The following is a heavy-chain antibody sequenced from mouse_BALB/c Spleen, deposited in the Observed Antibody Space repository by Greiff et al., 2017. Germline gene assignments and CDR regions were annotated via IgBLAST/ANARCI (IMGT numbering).Heavy chain of an antibody. CDR1: GYAFTNYL. V-gene: IGHV1-54*01. J-gene: IGHJ3*01. D-gene: IGHD2-4*01. Sequence: QVQLQQSGAELVRPGTSVKVSCKASGYAFTNYLIEWVKQRPGQGLEWIGVINPGSGGTNYNEKFKGKATLTADKSSSTAYMQLSSLTSDDSAVYFCARWDDYDECSWFAYWGQGTLVTVSA. CDR2: INPGSGGT. CDR3: ARWDDYDECSWFAY.